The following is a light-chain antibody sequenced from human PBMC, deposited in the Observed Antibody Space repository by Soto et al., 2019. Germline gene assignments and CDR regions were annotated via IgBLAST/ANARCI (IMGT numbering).Light chain of an antibody. J-gene: IGKJ5*01. CDR1: ESVTDY. Sequence: EIVLTQSPATLSLSPGERGTLSCRASESVTDYLAWYQQKPGQAPRLLIYGASTRATGIPARFSGSGSGTDFTLTISSLEPEDFAVYYCQQRSSWPITFGQGTRLEIK. V-gene: IGKV3-11*01. CDR3: QQRSSWPIT. CDR2: GAS.